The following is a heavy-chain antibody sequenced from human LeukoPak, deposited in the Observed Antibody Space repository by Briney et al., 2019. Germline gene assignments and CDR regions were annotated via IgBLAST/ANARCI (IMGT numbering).Heavy chain of an antibody. Sequence: SETLSLTCTVSGGSISSGGYYWSWIRQHPGRGLERIGCISYSGSTYYNPSLKSRVTISVDTSRNQFSLKLSSVTAADTAVYYCARDLGYCTSTSCRYFDFWGQGTLVTVSS. D-gene: IGHD2-2*01. CDR2: ISYSGST. J-gene: IGHJ4*02. CDR3: ARDLGYCTSTSCRYFDF. V-gene: IGHV4-31*03. CDR1: GGSISSGGYY.